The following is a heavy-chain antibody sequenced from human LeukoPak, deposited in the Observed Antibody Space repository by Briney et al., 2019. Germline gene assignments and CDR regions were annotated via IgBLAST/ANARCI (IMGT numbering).Heavy chain of an antibody. D-gene: IGHD4-17*01. CDR3: ARYSNPPLRGVTTGYYYYYGMDV. CDR1: GFIFSSYS. Sequence: GGSLRLSCAASGFIFSSYSMNWVRQAPGKGLEWVSSISSSSSYIYYADSVKGRFTISRDNAKNSLYLQMNSLRAEDTAVYYCARYSNPPLRGVTTGYYYYYGMDVWGQGTTVSVSS. V-gene: IGHV3-21*01. J-gene: IGHJ6*02. CDR2: ISSSSSYI.